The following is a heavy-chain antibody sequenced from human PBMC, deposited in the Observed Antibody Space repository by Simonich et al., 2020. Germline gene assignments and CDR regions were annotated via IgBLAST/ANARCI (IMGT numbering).Heavy chain of an antibody. D-gene: IGHD1-1*01. Sequence: QVQLQQWGAGLLKPSETLSLTCAVYGGSFSGYYWGCIRQPPGKGLEWIGEINHSGSTNYTPSLKGRVTILVDTSKNQFSLKLSSVTAADTAVYYCARRANWNWYFDLWGRGTLVTVSS. V-gene: IGHV4-34*01. CDR1: GGSFSGYY. CDR2: INHSGST. J-gene: IGHJ2*01. CDR3: ARRANWNWYFDL.